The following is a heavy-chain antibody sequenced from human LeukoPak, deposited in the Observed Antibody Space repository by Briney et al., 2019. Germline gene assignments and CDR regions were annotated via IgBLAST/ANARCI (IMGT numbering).Heavy chain of an antibody. CDR3: TKSGPPDPY. Sequence: PGGSLRLSCAASGLTVDSNDMSWVRQAPGKRLEWASILYSGGRTYYGDSVEGRFTISRDNSRNTLFLQMNSLRAEDTAMYYCTKSGPPDPYWGQGTMVTVSS. CDR2: LYSGGRT. CDR1: GLTVDSND. J-gene: IGHJ3*01. D-gene: IGHD1-14*01. V-gene: IGHV3-53*01.